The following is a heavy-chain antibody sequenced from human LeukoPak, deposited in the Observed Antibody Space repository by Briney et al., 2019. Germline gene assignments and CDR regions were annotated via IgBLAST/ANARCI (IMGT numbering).Heavy chain of an antibody. D-gene: IGHD3-22*01. J-gene: IGHJ4*02. CDR2: ISTSGSTI. Sequence: PGGSLRLSCAASGFTFSDYYMSWIRQAPGKGLEWVSYISTSGSTIYYADSVKGRFTIPRDNTKNSLYLQMNSLRAEDTAVYYCARAYYYDTSGFQPWGQGTLVTVSA. V-gene: IGHV3-11*01. CDR3: ARAYYYDTSGFQP. CDR1: GFTFSDYY.